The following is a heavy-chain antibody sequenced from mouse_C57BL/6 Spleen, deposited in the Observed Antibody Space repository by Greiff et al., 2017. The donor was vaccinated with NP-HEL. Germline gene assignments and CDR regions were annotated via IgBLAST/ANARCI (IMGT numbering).Heavy chain of an antibody. J-gene: IGHJ2*01. CDR2: INYDGSST. Sequence: EVQLVESEGGLVQPGSSMKLSCTASGFTFSDYYMAWVRQVPEKGLEWVANINYDGSSTYYLDSLKSRFIISRDNAKNILYLQMSSLKSEDTATYYCARGTTVVARYYFDYWGQGTTLTVSS. D-gene: IGHD1-1*01. CDR3: ARGTTVVARYYFDY. CDR1: GFTFSDYY. V-gene: IGHV5-16*01.